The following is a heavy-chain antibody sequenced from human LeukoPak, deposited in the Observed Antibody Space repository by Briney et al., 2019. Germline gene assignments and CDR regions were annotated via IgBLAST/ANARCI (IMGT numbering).Heavy chain of an antibody. V-gene: IGHV4-34*01. CDR1: GGSFSGYY. CDR3: ARSAAGSNYLFDY. J-gene: IGHJ4*02. D-gene: IGHD6-13*01. CDR2: INHRGST. Sequence: SETLSLTCAVYGGSFSGYYWSWIRQPPGKGLEWIGEINHRGSTNYNPSLKSRVTISVDTSKNQFSLKLSSVTAADTAVYYCARSAAGSNYLFDYWGQGTLVTVSS.